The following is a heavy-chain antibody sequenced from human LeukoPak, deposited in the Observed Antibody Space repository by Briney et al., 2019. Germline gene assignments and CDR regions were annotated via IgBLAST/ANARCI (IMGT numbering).Heavy chain of an antibody. CDR1: GGSFSGYY. CDR3: ARGLGYSYGSDY. CDR2: INHSGST. D-gene: IGHD5-18*01. J-gene: IGHJ4*02. V-gene: IGHV4-34*01. Sequence: PSETLSLTCAVYGGSFSGYYWSWIRQPPGEGLEWIGEINHSGSTNYNPSLKSRVTISVDTSKNQFSLKLSSVTAADTAVYYCARGLGYSYGSDYWGQGTLVTVSS.